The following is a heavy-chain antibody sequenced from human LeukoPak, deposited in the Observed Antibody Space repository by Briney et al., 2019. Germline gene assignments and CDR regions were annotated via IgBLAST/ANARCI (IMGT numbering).Heavy chain of an antibody. J-gene: IGHJ4*02. D-gene: IGHD5-18*01. CDR1: GFTFSSYA. CDR3: AREGDTAMAQFDY. CDR2: ISYDGSNK. V-gene: IGHV3-30-3*01. Sequence: GRSLRLSCAASGFTFSSYAMHWVRQAPGKGLEWVAVISYDGSNKYYADSVKGRFTISRDNSKNTLYLQTNSLRAEDTAVYYCAREGDTAMAQFDYWGQGTLVTVSS.